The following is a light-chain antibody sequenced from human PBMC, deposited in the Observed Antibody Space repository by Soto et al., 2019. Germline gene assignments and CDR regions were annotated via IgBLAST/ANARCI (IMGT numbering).Light chain of an antibody. V-gene: IGKV1-5*01. CDR1: QSIGSG. Sequence: DIQMTQSRPSLSASVGDRVSISCRASQSIGSGLAWYQQKPGEAPKLIIYSASTLQSGVPSRFSGGGSGTEFTLTISTLQPDDFETYYCQQHNGYFGGGTKVEVK. J-gene: IGKJ4*01. CDR2: SAS. CDR3: QQHNGY.